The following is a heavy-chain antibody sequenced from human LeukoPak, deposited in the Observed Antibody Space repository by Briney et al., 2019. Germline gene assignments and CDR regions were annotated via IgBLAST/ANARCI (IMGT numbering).Heavy chain of an antibody. J-gene: IGHJ4*02. V-gene: IGHV4-59*08. D-gene: IGHD4-17*01. CDR1: GGSISSYY. CDR2: IYYSGST. CDR3: ASTVTALYFDY. Sequence: SETLSLTCTVSGGSISSYYWSWIRQPPGKGLGWIGYIYYSGSTNYNPSLKSRVTISVDTSKNQFSLKLSSVTAADTAVYYCASTVTALYFDYWGQGTLVTVSS.